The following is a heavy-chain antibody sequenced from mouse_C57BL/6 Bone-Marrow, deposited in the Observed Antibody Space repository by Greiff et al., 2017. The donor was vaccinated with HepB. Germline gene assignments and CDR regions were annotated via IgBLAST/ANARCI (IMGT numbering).Heavy chain of an antibody. Sequence: VQLQQSGPELVKPGASVKISCKASGYAFSSSWMNWVKQRPGKGLEWIGRIYPGDGDTNYNGKFKGKATLTADKSSSTAYMQLSSLTSEDSAVYFCARRHYYGSPFDYWGQGTTLTVSS. CDR2: IYPGDGDT. V-gene: IGHV1-82*01. D-gene: IGHD1-1*01. CDR3: ARRHYYGSPFDY. CDR1: GYAFSSSW. J-gene: IGHJ2*01.